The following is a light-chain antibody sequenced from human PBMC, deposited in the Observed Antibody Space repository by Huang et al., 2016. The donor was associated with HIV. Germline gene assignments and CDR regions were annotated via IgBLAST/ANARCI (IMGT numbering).Light chain of an antibody. V-gene: IGKV3-20*01. J-gene: IGKJ4*01. CDR2: AAS. CDR1: QSISTTY. Sequence: IVLTQSPGTLSLSPGERATLSCRASQSISTTYLAWYRQKPGQAPRLLIFAASSRAAGIPDGFSGSGSGTDFSLTINRVEPEDSAVYYCQQYGSSPLTFGGGTKVEIK. CDR3: QQYGSSPLT.